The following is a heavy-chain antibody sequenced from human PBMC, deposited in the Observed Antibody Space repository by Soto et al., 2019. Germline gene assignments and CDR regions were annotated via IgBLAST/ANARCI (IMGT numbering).Heavy chain of an antibody. D-gene: IGHD3-3*01. Sequence: RASVKVSCKASGGTFSSYAISWVRQAPGQGLEWMGGIIPIFGTANYAQKFQGRVTITADESTSTAYMELGSLRSEDTAVYYCARGRFCGDFWSGYLVNWGQGTLVTVSS. V-gene: IGHV1-69*13. CDR3: ARGRFCGDFWSGYLVN. CDR1: GGTFSSYA. CDR2: IIPIFGTA. J-gene: IGHJ4*02.